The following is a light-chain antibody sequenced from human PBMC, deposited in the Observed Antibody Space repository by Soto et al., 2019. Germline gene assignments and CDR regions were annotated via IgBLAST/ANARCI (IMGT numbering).Light chain of an antibody. CDR2: DAI. V-gene: IGKV1-6*01. Sequence: AIQLTQSPSSLSADVGDRVTITCRASQGINNDVAWFQQRPGRAPKLLIYDAINVQSGVPSRFSGSGSGAYFRLTISSLQPEDSATYYCFQAFNYPRTFGPGTRVDI. J-gene: IGKJ3*01. CDR3: FQAFNYPRT. CDR1: QGINND.